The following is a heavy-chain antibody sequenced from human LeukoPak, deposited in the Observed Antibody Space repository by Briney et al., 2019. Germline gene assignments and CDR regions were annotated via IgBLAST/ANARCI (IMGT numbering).Heavy chain of an antibody. J-gene: IGHJ6*03. CDR1: GYTFTGYY. V-gene: IGHV1-2*02. CDR2: INPVSGGT. Sequence: ASVKVSXKASGYTFTGYYIHWIRQAPGQGLEWVGWINPVSGGTSYAQSFQGRVTMTRDTSISTAYMELSRLRSDDTAVYYCARHKVPVASRGYMDLWGKGTTVTVSS. D-gene: IGHD2-2*01. CDR3: ARHKVPVASRGYMDL.